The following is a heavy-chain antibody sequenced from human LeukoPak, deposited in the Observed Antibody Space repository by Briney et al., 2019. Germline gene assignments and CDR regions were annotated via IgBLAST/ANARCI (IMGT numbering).Heavy chain of an antibody. D-gene: IGHD6-19*01. Sequence: ASVKVSCKASGYTFTSYGISWVRQAPGQGLEWMGWISAYNGNTNYAQKLQGRVTMTTDTSTSTAYMELRSLRSDDTAVYYCAREAVQQWLAHYYYYMDVWGKGTTVTVSS. V-gene: IGHV1-18*01. CDR3: AREAVQQWLAHYYYYMDV. CDR2: ISAYNGNT. J-gene: IGHJ6*03. CDR1: GYTFTSYG.